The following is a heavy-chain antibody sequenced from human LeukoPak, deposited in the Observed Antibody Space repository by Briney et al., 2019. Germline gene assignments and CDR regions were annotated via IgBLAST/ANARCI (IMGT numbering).Heavy chain of an antibody. V-gene: IGHV1-8*01. CDR2: MNPHSGDT. CDR1: GYTFTSFD. Sequence: ASVKVSCKASGYTFTSFDFTWVRQAPGQGLEWMGWMNPHSGDTVYAQKFQGRVTMTSNASISTAYMELSSLKFEDTAMYYCARFQGIRFFDYWGQGTLVTVSS. CDR3: ARFQGIRFFDY. D-gene: IGHD2-15*01. J-gene: IGHJ4*02.